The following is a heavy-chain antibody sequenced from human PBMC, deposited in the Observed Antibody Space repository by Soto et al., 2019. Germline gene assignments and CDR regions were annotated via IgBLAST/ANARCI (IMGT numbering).Heavy chain of an antibody. D-gene: IGHD2-15*01. CDR3: ARDLVEPRDSWFDP. CDR2: ISSTGFYT. V-gene: IGHV3-23*01. Sequence: EVQLLESGGDLIQPGGSLRLSCVASGFTFSSYSLTWVRQAPGRGLEWVSAISSTGFYTYYADSVKGRFTISRDNSRNTLYLQMSSLRVEDTAVHYCARDLVEPRDSWFDPWGQGTLVTVSS. J-gene: IGHJ5*02. CDR1: GFTFSSYS.